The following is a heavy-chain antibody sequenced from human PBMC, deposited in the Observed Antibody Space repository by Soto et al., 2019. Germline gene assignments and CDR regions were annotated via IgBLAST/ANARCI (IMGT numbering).Heavy chain of an antibody. CDR3: ARDPGSIATPTAHDY. V-gene: IGHV3-48*01. D-gene: IGHD6-6*01. CDR1: GFTFSSYS. CDR2: ISSSSTTK. J-gene: IGHJ4*02. Sequence: GGSLRLSCAASGFTFSSYSMDWVRQAPGKGLEWVSYISSSSTTKYYADSVKGRFTISRDNAKNSLYLQMNSLRAEDTAVYYCARDPGSIATPTAHDYWGQGTLVTVSS.